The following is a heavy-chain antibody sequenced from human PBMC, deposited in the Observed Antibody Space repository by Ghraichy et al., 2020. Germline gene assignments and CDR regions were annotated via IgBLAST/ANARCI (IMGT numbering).Heavy chain of an antibody. D-gene: IGHD2-21*02. CDR3: ARGRGGGDRRGFGYWYFDL. V-gene: IGHV4-34*01. CDR2: INHSGST. CDR1: GGSFSGYY. Sequence: SETLSLTCAVYGGSFSGYYWSWIRQPPGKGLEWIGDINHSGSTNYNPSLKSRVTISVDTSKNQFSLKLSSVTAADTAVYYCARGRGGGDRRGFGYWYFDLWGRGTLVTVSS. J-gene: IGHJ2*01.